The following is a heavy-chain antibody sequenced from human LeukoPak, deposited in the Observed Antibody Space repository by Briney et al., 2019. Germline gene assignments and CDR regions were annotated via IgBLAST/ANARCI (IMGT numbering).Heavy chain of an antibody. Sequence: PSETLSLTRTVSGGSISSGDYYWSWIRQPPGTGLEWIGYIYYSGSTYYNPSLKSRVTISVDTSKNQFSLKLSSVTAADTAVYYCARVPRDTMVRGVIEDWGQGTLVTVSS. CDR3: ARVPRDTMVRGVIED. CDR2: IYYSGST. D-gene: IGHD3-10*01. J-gene: IGHJ4*02. V-gene: IGHV4-30-4*01. CDR1: GGSISSGDYY.